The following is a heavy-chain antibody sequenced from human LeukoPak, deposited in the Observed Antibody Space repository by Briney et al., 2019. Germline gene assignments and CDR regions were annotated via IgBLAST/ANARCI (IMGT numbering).Heavy chain of an antibody. Sequence: GRSLRLSCAASGFTFSSYGMHWVRQAPGKGLEWVAVIWYDGSNKYYADSVKGRFTISRDNSKNTLYLQMNSLRAEDTAVYYCARGGSYYGSGGYYFDYWGQGTLVTVSS. J-gene: IGHJ4*02. V-gene: IGHV3-33*01. CDR2: IWYDGSNK. CDR3: ARGGSYYGSGGYYFDY. D-gene: IGHD3-10*01. CDR1: GFTFSSYG.